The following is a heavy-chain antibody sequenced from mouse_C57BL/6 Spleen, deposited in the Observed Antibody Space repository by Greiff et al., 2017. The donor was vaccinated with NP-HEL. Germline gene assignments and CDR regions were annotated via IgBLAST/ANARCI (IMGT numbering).Heavy chain of an antibody. CDR1: GYTFTGYW. CDR3: ARRGGNYYGSNRDFDY. D-gene: IGHD1-1*01. V-gene: IGHV1-9*01. J-gene: IGHJ2*01. CDR2: ILPGSGST. Sequence: QVQLKESGAELMKPGASVKLSCKATGYTFTGYWIEWVKQRPGHGLEWIGEILPGSGSTNYNEKFKGKATFTADTSSNTAYMQLSSLTTEDSAIYYCARRGGNYYGSNRDFDYWGQGTTLTVSS.